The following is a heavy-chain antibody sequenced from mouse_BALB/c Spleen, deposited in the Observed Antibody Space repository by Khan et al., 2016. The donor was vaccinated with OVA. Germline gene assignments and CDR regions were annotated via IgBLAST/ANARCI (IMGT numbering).Heavy chain of an antibody. J-gene: IGHJ3*01. V-gene: IGHV1-7*01. CDR1: GYTFTTYW. CDR3: ARRGVYGIFAY. D-gene: IGHD2-1*01. Sequence: VQLQQSGAELAKPGASVKMSCKASGYTFTTYWMHWVKQRPGQGLDWIGYINPSTGYTEYNQKFKDKATLTADKSSSTVYMQLNSLTSEDSAVYYCARRGVYGIFAYWGQGTLVTVSA. CDR2: INPSTGYT.